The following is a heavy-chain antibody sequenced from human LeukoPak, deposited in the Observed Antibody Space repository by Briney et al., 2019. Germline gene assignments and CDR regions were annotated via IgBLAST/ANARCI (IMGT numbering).Heavy chain of an antibody. V-gene: IGHV3-20*04. Sequence: PGGSLRLSCAASGFTFDDYGMSWVRQAPGKGLEWVSGINRNGGSTGYADSVKGRFTISRDNAKNSLYLQMNSLRAEDTALYYCARRGCSGGSCYGGIYYYYMDVWGKGTTVTVSS. CDR3: ARRGCSGGSCYGGIYYYYMDV. CDR2: INRNGGST. D-gene: IGHD2-15*01. J-gene: IGHJ6*03. CDR1: GFTFDDYG.